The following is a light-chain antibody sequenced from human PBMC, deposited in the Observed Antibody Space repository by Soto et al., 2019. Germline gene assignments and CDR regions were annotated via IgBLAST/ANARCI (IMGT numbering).Light chain of an antibody. CDR3: CSYAGTVV. CDR2: EGS. Sequence: QPVLTQPASVSGFPGQSITISCTGTSSDVGSYNLVSWYQQHPGKAPKLMIYEGSKRPSGVSNRFSGSKSGNTASLTISGLQAEDEADYYCCSYAGTVVFGGGTKLTVL. V-gene: IGLV2-23*01. CDR1: SSDVGSYNL. J-gene: IGLJ2*01.